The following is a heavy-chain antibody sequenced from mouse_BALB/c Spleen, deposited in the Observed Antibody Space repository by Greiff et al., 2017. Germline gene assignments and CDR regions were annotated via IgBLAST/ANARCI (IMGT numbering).Heavy chain of an antibody. Sequence: VQLQQSGPGLVQPSQSLSLTCTVSGFSFTSYGVNWVRQSPGKGLEWLGVIWSGGSTDYNAAFITRLSISKDNSKSQVFFKMNSLQANDTAIYYCAGNGEMGLGRGAGFAYWGQGTLVTVSA. CDR2: IWSGGST. CDR3: AGNGEMGLGRGAGFAY. CDR1: GFSFTSYG. D-gene: IGHD2-14*01. J-gene: IGHJ3*01. V-gene: IGHV2-2*02.